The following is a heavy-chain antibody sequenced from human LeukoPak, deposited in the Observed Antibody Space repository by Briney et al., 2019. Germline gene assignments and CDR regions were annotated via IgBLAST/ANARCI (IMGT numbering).Heavy chain of an antibody. CDR2: ISSSSSTI. D-gene: IGHD3-16*01. V-gene: IGHV3-48*01. Sequence: GGSLRLSCAASGFTFSSYNMNWVRQAPGKGLEWVSYISSSSSTIYYADSVKGRFTLSRDNAKNSLYLQMNSLRAEDTAVYYCARPDRGGSYSNFDYGGQGTLVTVSS. CDR1: GFTFSSYN. J-gene: IGHJ4*02. CDR3: ARPDRGGSYSNFDY.